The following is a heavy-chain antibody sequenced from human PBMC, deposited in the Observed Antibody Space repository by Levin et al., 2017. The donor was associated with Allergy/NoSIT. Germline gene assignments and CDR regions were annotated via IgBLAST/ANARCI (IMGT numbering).Heavy chain of an antibody. CDR2: ISYDGSNK. J-gene: IGHJ6*02. V-gene: IGHV3-30*18. Sequence: GESLKISCAASGFTFSSYGMHWVRQAPGKGLEWVAVISYDGSNKYYADSVKGRFTISRDNSKNTLYLQMNSLRAEDTAVYYCAKAEDIVVVPAPTPFYGMDVWGQGTTVTVSS. D-gene: IGHD2-2*01. CDR1: GFTFSSYG. CDR3: AKAEDIVVVPAPTPFYGMDV.